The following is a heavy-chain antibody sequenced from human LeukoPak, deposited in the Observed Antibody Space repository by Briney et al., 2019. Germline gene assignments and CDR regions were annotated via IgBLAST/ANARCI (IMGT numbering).Heavy chain of an antibody. V-gene: IGHV1-18*01. D-gene: IGHD6-19*01. Sequence: ASVKVSCKASGYTFTSYGISWVRQAPGQGLEWMGWISAYNGNTNYAQKFQGRVTMTRDTSISTAYMELSRLRSDDTAVYYCASASIAVAGTGFDPWGQGTLVTVSS. CDR1: GYTFTSYG. CDR3: ASASIAVAGTGFDP. CDR2: ISAYNGNT. J-gene: IGHJ5*02.